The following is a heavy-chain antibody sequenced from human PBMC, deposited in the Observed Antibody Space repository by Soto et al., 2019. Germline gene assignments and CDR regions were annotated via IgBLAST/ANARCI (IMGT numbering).Heavy chain of an antibody. D-gene: IGHD4-17*01. Sequence: QVQLVQSGAEVKTPGSSVKVSCKASGGSLSNYGISWVRQAPGQGLEWMGGIIPVFGTANYAQKFQGRVTITADESTNIVYMDVTSLTSEDTAVYYCARGDATKIVVTTYYAMDVWGQGTTVTVSS. V-gene: IGHV1-69*12. CDR3: ARGDATKIVVTTYYAMDV. CDR1: GGSLSNYG. J-gene: IGHJ6*02. CDR2: IIPVFGTA.